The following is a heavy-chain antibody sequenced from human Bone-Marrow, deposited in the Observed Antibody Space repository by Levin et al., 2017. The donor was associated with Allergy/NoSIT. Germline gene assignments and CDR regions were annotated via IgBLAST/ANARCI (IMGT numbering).Heavy chain of an antibody. CDR1: GFTFSTYG. V-gene: IGHV3-30*03. Sequence: GESLKISCAASGFTFSTYGFHWVRLAPGKGLEWVAFLSSDTYHEYYADSVKGRFTISRDDSKSTLFLQLNGLRPEDTAVYYCARDRLQYARYYYGMDVWGQGTTVTVSS. J-gene: IGHJ6*02. CDR3: ARDRLQYARYYYGMDV. D-gene: IGHD2-2*02. CDR2: LSSDTYHE.